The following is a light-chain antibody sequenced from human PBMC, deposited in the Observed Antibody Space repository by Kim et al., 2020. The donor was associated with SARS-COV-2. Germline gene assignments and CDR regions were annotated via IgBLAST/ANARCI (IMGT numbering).Light chain of an antibody. Sequence: SLSPGARATLSCRASQSVDGYLAWLQQKPGQAPRLLISNASNRAAGVPARFSGSGSGTDFTLTISSLEAEDFAVYYCQQRRKSITFGQGTRLEIK. V-gene: IGKV3-11*01. CDR2: NAS. CDR1: QSVDGY. J-gene: IGKJ5*01. CDR3: QQRRKSIT.